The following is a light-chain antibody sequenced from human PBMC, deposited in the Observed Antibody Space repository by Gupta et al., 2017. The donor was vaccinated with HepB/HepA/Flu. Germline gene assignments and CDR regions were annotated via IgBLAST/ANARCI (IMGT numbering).Light chain of an antibody. CDR2: NTS. CDR3: LLHYGGSWV. Sequence: QPVVPQETSLTVSPGVTVTLTCASSPGAVPSSYYPNWLQQKPGQAPRAVIYNTSNKHSWTPARFSGSLLGGKAALTLSGVQPEDEAEFYCLLHYGGSWVFGGGTKLTVL. J-gene: IGLJ3*02. CDR1: PGAVPSSYY. V-gene: IGLV7-43*01.